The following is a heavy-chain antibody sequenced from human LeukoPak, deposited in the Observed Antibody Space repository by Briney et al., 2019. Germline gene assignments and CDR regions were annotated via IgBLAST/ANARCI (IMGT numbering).Heavy chain of an antibody. CDR2: ISTNGDGT. J-gene: IGHJ4*02. V-gene: IGHV3-64*01. D-gene: IGHD2-2*01. CDR3: ARWGSTSCYDY. CDR1: GFSFGTYA. Sequence: PGGSLRLSCAASGFSFGTYAMHWVRQAPGKGLEYVSAISTNGDGTYYANSVKGRFTISRDNSKNTLYLQMGSLRVEDMAVYYCARWGSTSCYDYWGQGTLVTVSS.